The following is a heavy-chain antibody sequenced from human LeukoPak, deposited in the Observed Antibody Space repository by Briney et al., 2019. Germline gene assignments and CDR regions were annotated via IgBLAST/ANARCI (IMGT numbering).Heavy chain of an antibody. CDR1: GFTFSSYG. CDR3: AKDHYYGSGSYLDWFDP. D-gene: IGHD3-10*01. CDR2: ISYDRSNK. V-gene: IGHV3-30*18. J-gene: IGHJ5*02. Sequence: GGSLRLSCAASGFTFSSYGMHWVRQAPGKGLEWVAVISYDRSNKYYADSVKGRFTISRDNSKNTLYLQMNSLRAEDTAVYYCAKDHYYGSGSYLDWFDPWGQGTLVTVSS.